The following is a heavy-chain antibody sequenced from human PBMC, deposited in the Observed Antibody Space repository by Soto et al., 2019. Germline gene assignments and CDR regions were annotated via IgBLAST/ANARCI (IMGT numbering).Heavy chain of an antibody. CDR2: IYPGDSDT. D-gene: IGHD2-2*02. CDR1: GYSFTSYW. CDR3: ARLSGYCSSTSCYTGAFDI. Sequence: ESLKISCKGSGYSFTSYWIGWVRQMPGKGLEWMGIIYPGDSDTRYSPSFQGQVTISADKSISTAYLQWSSLKASDTAMYYCARLSGYCSSTSCYTGAFDIWGQGTMVTGS. J-gene: IGHJ3*02. V-gene: IGHV5-51*01.